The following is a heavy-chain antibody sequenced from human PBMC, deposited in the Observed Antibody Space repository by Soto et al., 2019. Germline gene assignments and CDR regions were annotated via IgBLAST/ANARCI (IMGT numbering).Heavy chain of an antibody. J-gene: IGHJ5*02. CDR2: IFAGGET. CDR3: ARATSPGGAVIWWFDP. V-gene: IGHV3-53*01. CDR1: GFTVSTNY. Sequence: EVQLAESGGGLIQPGGSLRLSCAASGFTVSTNYMNWVRQAPGKGLEWVSVIFAGGETYYADSVQGRFTISRDSSKNTLYLQMISLRAEDTAIYYCARATSPGGAVIWWFDPWGQGTQVTVS. D-gene: IGHD2-2*01.